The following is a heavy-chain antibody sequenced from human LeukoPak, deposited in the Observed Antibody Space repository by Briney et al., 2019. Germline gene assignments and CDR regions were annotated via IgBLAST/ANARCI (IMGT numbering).Heavy chain of an antibody. D-gene: IGHD1-1*01. V-gene: IGHV3-66*01. Sequence: GSLRLSCAASGFTVSSNYMSWVRQAPGKGLEWVSVIYSGGSTYYADSVKGRFTISRDNSKNTLYLQMNSLRAEDTAVYYCARIHANGAFDIWGQGTMVTVSS. CDR1: GFTVSSNY. CDR2: IYSGGST. J-gene: IGHJ3*02. CDR3: ARIHANGAFDI.